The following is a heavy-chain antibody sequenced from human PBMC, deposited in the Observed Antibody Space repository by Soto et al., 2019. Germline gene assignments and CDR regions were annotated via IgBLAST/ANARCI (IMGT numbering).Heavy chain of an antibody. CDR1: GFTFSYYW. Sequence: EVQLVESGGGLVQPGESLRLSCAASGFTFSYYWMHWVRQAPGKGLVWVSRIHSDGSSTTYADSVKGRFTISRDNDRNTVYLQMNSMRVEDTAVYYCARGDRGAFDIWGLGTVVTVSS. CDR3: ARGDRGAFDI. CDR2: IHSDGSST. D-gene: IGHD1-26*01. J-gene: IGHJ3*02. V-gene: IGHV3-74*01.